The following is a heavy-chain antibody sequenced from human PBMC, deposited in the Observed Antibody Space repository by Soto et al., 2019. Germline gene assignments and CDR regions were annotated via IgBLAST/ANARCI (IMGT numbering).Heavy chain of an antibody. CDR2: INHSGST. CDR3: ARSIRPTRQGAFDI. CDR1: CGSFSGYY. D-gene: IGHD1-1*01. J-gene: IGHJ3*02. V-gene: IGHV4-34*01. Sequence: AFQTLSLTCPFYCGSFSGYYWSLILHPPGKLLEWIWEINHSGSTNYNPSLKSRVTISVDTSKNQFSLKLSSVTAADTAVYYCARSIRPTRQGAFDIWGQGTMVTVSS.